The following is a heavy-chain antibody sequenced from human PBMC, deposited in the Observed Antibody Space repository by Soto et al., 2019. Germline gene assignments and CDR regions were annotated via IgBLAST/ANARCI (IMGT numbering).Heavy chain of an antibody. CDR3: AHRPYYGDYGGTFTY. Sequence: QITLKESGPTLVKPTQTLTLTGTFSGFSVSTSGVGLGWISQPPGKALEWLAAIFWDDDKRYSPSLQSRLTITKGTSRNQVVLTMTNMDPVATATYYCAHRPYYGDYGGTFTYWGQGALVTVSS. D-gene: IGHD4-17*01. CDR2: IFWDDDK. CDR1: GFSVSTSGVG. J-gene: IGHJ4*02. V-gene: IGHV2-5*02.